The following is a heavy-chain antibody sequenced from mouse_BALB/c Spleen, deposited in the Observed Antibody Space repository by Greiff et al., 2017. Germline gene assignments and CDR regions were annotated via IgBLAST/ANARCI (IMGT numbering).Heavy chain of an antibody. CDR3: ARDASDYFDD. D-gene: IGHD6-1*01. Sequence: QVQLQQPGAELVKPGASVKLSCKASGYTFTSYWMHWVKQRPGQGLEWIGEINPSNGRTNYNEKFKSKATLTVDKSSSTAYMQLSSLTSEDSAVYYCARDASDYFDDWGQGTTLTVSS. J-gene: IGHJ2*01. CDR2: INPSNGRT. V-gene: IGHV1S81*02. CDR1: GYTFTSYW.